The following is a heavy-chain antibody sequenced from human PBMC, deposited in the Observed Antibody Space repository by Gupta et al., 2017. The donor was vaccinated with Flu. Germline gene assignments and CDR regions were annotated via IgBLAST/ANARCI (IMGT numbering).Heavy chain of an antibody. V-gene: IGHV4-59*08. CDR2: IYYTGST. Sequence: MSPHSRRSIRQPPGKGLERIGYIYYTGSTNYNPSLVRRVNISVDTSKKQFSLKLSSVTAADTAEYYFSRQAGRGGPFDHWGQET. CDR3: SRQAGRGGPFDH. J-gene: IGHJ4*01. CDR1: MSPHS. D-gene: IGHD1-26*01.